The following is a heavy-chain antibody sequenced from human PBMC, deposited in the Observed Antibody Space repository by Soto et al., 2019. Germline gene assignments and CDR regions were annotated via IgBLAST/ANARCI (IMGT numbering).Heavy chain of an antibody. D-gene: IGHD3-3*01. J-gene: IGHJ6*02. CDR2: IWYDGSNK. Sequence: GGSLSLSCAASGFTFSSYGMHWVRQAPGKGLEWVAVIWYDGSNKYYADSVKGRFTISRDNSKNTLYLQMNSLRAEDTAVYYCARSEYYDFWSGQMKNYYGMDVWGQGTTVTVSS. CDR1: GFTFSSYG. CDR3: ARSEYYDFWSGQMKNYYGMDV. V-gene: IGHV3-33*01.